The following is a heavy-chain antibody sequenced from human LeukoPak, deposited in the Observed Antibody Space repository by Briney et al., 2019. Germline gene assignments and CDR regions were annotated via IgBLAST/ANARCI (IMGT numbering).Heavy chain of an antibody. D-gene: IGHD3-3*01. V-gene: IGHV1-69*01. J-gene: IGHJ6*03. CDR2: IIPIFGTA. CDR3: AGDFWSGYRYYYYYYMDV. CDR1: GGTFSSYA. Sequence: GASVKVSCKASGGTFSSYAISWVRQAPGQGLEWMGGIIPIFGTANYAQKFQGRVTITADESTSTAYMEPSSLRSEDTAVYYCAGDFWSGYRYYYYYYMDVWGKGTTVTVSS.